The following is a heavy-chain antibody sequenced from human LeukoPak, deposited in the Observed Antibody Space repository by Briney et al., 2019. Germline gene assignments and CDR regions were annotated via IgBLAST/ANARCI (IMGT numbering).Heavy chain of an antibody. CDR3: TTDAFYYGSGSYSTFDY. CDR1: GGTFSSYA. D-gene: IGHD3-10*01. V-gene: IGHV1-69*01. CDR2: IIPIFGTA. J-gene: IGHJ4*02. Sequence: SVKVSCKASGGTFSSYAISWVRQAPGQGLEWMGGIIPIFGTANYAQKFQGRVTITADESTSTAYMELSSLRSEDTAVYYCTTDAFYYGSGSYSTFDYWGQGTLVAVSS.